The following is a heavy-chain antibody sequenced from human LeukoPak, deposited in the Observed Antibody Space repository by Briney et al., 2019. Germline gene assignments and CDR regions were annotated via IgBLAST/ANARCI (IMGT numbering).Heavy chain of an antibody. J-gene: IGHJ5*02. D-gene: IGHD3-22*01. Sequence: GGSLRLSCAASGFTFSSYAMHWVRQAPGKGLEWVAVISYDGSNKYYADSVKGRFTISRDNSKNTLYLQMNSLRAEDTAVYYCARDYYDSSGYYYVGWFDPWGQGTLVTVSS. V-gene: IGHV3-30*04. CDR1: GFTFSSYA. CDR2: ISYDGSNK. CDR3: ARDYYDSSGYYYVGWFDP.